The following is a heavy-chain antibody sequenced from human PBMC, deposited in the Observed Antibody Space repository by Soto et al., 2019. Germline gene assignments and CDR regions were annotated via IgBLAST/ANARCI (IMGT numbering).Heavy chain of an antibody. CDR2: IYYSGST. D-gene: IGHD2-15*01. J-gene: IGHJ4*02. CDR3: ARLVVVAAFDY. Sequence: SETLSLTCTVSGGSISSGGYYWSWIRQHPGKGLEWIGYIYYSGSTYYNPSLKSRVTISVDTSKNQFSLKLSSVTAADTAVYYCARLVVVAAFDYWGQGTLVTVSS. CDR1: GGSISSGGYY. V-gene: IGHV4-31*03.